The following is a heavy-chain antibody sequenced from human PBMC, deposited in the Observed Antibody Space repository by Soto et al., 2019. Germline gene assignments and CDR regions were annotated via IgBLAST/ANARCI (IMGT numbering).Heavy chain of an antibody. CDR3: AGAGVGYAFDT. D-gene: IGHD1-26*01. V-gene: IGHV4-59*12. Sequence: SETLSLTCTVSGGSISSYYWSWIRQPPGKGLEWIGEIYHSGSTSYNPSLKSRVTMSVDKSKNQFSLKLSSVTAADTAVYYCAGAGVGYAFDTWGQGAMVTVSS. CDR2: IYHSGST. J-gene: IGHJ3*02. CDR1: GGSISSYY.